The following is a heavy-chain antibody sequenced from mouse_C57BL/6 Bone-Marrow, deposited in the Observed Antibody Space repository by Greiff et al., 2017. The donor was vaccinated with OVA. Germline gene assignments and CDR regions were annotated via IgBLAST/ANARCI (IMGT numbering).Heavy chain of an antibody. Sequence: VKVVESGAELVRPGTSVKMSCKASGYTFTNYWIGWAKQRPGHGLEWIGDIYPGGGYTNYNEKFKGKATLTADKSSSTAYMQFSSLTSEDSAIYYCARRVYDGYLAYWGQGTLVTVSA. D-gene: IGHD2-3*01. CDR1: GYTFTNYW. CDR3: ARRVYDGYLAY. J-gene: IGHJ3*01. V-gene: IGHV1-63*01. CDR2: IYPGGGYT.